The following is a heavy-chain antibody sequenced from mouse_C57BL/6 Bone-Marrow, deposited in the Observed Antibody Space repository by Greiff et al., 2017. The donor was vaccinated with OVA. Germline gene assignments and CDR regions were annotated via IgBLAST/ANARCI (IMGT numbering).Heavy chain of an antibody. CDR3: VRFYGSSYEGYAMDY. J-gene: IGHJ4*01. D-gene: IGHD1-1*01. CDR1: GFSFNTYA. CDR2: IRSKSNNYAT. Sequence: EVKLVESGGGLVQPKGSLKLSCAASGFSFNTYAMNWVRQAPGKGLEWVARIRSKSNNYATYYADSVKDRFTISRDDSESMLYLQMNNLKTEDTAMYYCVRFYGSSYEGYAMDYWGQGTSVTVSS. V-gene: IGHV10-1*01.